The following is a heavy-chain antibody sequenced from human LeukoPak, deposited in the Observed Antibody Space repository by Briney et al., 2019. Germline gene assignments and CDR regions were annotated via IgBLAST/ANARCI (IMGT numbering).Heavy chain of an antibody. J-gene: IGHJ5*02. CDR3: AKLYDFWSGYSSLHPNNWFDP. CDR2: INHSGST. V-gene: IGHV4-34*01. CDR1: GGSFSGYY. D-gene: IGHD3-3*01. Sequence: SETLSLTCAVYGGSFSGYYWSWIRQPPGKGLEWVGEINHSGSTNYNPSLKSRVTISVDTSKDQFSLKLSSVTAADTDVYYCAKLYDFWSGYSSLHPNNWFDPWGQGTLVTVSS.